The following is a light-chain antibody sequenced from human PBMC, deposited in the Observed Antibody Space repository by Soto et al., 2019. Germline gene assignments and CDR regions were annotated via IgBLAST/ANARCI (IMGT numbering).Light chain of an antibody. CDR1: SSNIGAGFD. CDR3: QSYDSSLSGVI. V-gene: IGLV1-40*01. Sequence: QLVLTQPPSVSGAPGQRVAISCTGSSSNIGAGFDVPWYQQLPGTAPKLLIYANTKRPSGVPDRFSGSKSGTSATLAITGLQAEDDADYYCQSYDSSLSGVIFGGGTKLTVL. J-gene: IGLJ2*01. CDR2: ANT.